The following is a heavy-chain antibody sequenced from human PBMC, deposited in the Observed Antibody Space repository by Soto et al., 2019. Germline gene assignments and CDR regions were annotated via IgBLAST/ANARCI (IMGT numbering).Heavy chain of an antibody. CDR1: GGSINNDNYY. Sequence: QLQLQESGPGLVKPSETLSLTCTVSGGSINNDNYYWGWIRQPPGKGLEWIGIIFYNGFTYYSPSLKSRVTISVDTSKNQFSLKLTSVTAADTAVYYCARQDDFWSGSGWFDPWGQGTRVTVSS. CDR2: IFYNGFT. J-gene: IGHJ5*02. CDR3: ARQDDFWSGSGWFDP. D-gene: IGHD3-3*01. V-gene: IGHV4-39*01.